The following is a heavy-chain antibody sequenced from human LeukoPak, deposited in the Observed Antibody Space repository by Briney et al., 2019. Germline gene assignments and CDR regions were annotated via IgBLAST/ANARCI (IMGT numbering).Heavy chain of an antibody. CDR1: GGSISSYY. CDR3: ARDNGSKKAFDY. CDR2: IYNSGST. J-gene: IGHJ4*02. D-gene: IGHD3-10*01. Sequence: KPSETLSLTCTVSGGSISSYYWSWIRQPAGKGLEWIGRIYNSGSTTYNPSLKSRVTMSVDTSKNQFSLKLGSVTAADTAVYYCARDNGSKKAFDYWGQGTLVTVSS. V-gene: IGHV4-4*07.